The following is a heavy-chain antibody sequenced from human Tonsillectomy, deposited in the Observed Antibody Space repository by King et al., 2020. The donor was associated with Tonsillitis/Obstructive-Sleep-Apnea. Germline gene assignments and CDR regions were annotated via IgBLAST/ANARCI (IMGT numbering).Heavy chain of an antibody. D-gene: IGHD4-17*01. J-gene: IGHJ5*02. CDR1: GGSIRSSNW. V-gene: IGHV4-4*02. Sequence: VQLQESGPGLVKPSGTLSLTCAVSGGSIRSSNWWSWVRQPPGKGLEWIGGISHSGSTNYNPSLKSLGTIPVDKSKNQFSLKLSSVTAADTAVYYCARDHHGDFLNWFDPWGQGTLVTVSS. CDR2: ISHSGST. CDR3: ARDHHGDFLNWFDP.